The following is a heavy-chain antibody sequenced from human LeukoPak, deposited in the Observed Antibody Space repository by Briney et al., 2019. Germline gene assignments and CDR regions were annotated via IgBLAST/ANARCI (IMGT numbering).Heavy chain of an antibody. V-gene: IGHV1-2*06. Sequence: ASVKVSCKASGYTFTGYYMYWVLQAPGQGLEWIGRINPNSGGTNYAQKLQGRVTMTRDTSISTAYMELSRLRSDDTAVYYCARAADTAMVTGIDYWGQGTLVTVSS. CDR3: ARAADTAMVTGIDY. CDR2: INPNSGGT. D-gene: IGHD5-18*01. CDR1: GYTFTGYY. J-gene: IGHJ4*02.